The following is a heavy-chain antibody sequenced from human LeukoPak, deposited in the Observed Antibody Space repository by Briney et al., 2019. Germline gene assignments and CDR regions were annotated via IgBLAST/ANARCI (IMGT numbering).Heavy chain of an antibody. Sequence: GGSLRLSCAASGFSFSRYSMSWVRQAPGKGLEWVSSISSSSRHIYYADSVKGRFTISRDNAKNSLYLQMNSLRAEDTALYYCARSCSGGSCYDWFDPWGQGTLVTVSS. D-gene: IGHD2-15*01. CDR1: GFSFSRYS. V-gene: IGHV3-21*04. J-gene: IGHJ5*02. CDR2: ISSSSRHI. CDR3: ARSCSGGSCYDWFDP.